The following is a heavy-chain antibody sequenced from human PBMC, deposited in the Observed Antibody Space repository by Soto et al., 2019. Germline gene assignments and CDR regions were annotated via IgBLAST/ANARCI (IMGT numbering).Heavy chain of an antibody. D-gene: IGHD3-10*01. CDR1: GFTVNSNA. J-gene: IGHJ4*02. CDR2: ISGSGRDT. CDR3: VRGGSSRWGVFDS. Sequence: EVQVLESGGGLVQPGGSLRLSCGVSGFTVNSNAMNWVRQAPGKGLEWVSGISGSGRDTYYADSVKDRFTISRDISKSTLFLQMNSLRAEDTAIYYCVRGGSSRWGVFDSWGQGTLVTVSS. V-gene: IGHV3-23*01.